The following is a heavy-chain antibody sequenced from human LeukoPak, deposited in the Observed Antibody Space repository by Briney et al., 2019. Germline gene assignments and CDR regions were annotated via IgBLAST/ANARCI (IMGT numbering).Heavy chain of an antibody. V-gene: IGHV3-33*01. CDR3: ARDLGGYYDILTGYYTDNWFDP. CDR2: IWYDGSNK. D-gene: IGHD3-9*01. Sequence: PGGSLRLSCAASGFTFSSYGMHGVRQAPGKGLEGVAVIWYDGSNKYYAHSVKGRFTISRDNSKNTLYLQMNSLRAEDTAVYYCARDLGGYYDILTGYYTDNWFDPWGQGTLVTVSS. CDR1: GFTFSSYG. J-gene: IGHJ5*02.